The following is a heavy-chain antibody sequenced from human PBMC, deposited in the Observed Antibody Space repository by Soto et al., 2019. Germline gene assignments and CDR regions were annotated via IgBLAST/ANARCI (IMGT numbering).Heavy chain of an antibody. V-gene: IGHV4-31*03. CDR2: IYYSGST. D-gene: IGHD7-27*01. Sequence: SETLSLTCTVSGGPISSGGYYWSWIRQHPGKGLEWIGYIYYSGSTYYNPSLKSRVTISVDTSKNQFSLKLSSVTAADTAVYYCAIDWADAFDIWGQGTMVTVSS. CDR3: AIDWADAFDI. CDR1: GGPISSGGYY. J-gene: IGHJ3*02.